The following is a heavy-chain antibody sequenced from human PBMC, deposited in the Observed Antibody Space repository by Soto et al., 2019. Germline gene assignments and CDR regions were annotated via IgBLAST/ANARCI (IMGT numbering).Heavy chain of an antibody. CDR2: ISGSDGKT. J-gene: IGHJ4*02. Sequence: DVRLAESGGGLVQPGGSLRLSCTTSGFSFASFAMTWVRQAPGKGLEWVATISGSDGKTYYADSVKGRFSISRDTSRNTLYIQMNSLRADDTAIYYWAKWSYLDYWGQGTRVTVSS. CDR1: GFSFASFA. CDR3: AKWSYLDY. D-gene: IGHD3-3*01. V-gene: IGHV3-23*04.